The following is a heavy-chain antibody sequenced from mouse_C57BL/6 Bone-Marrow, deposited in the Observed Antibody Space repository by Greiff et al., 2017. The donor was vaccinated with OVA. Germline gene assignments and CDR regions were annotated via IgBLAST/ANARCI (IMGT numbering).Heavy chain of an antibody. D-gene: IGHD2-10*01. J-gene: IGHJ1*03. Sequence: QVQLQQPGAELVRPGTSVKLSCKASGYTFTSYWMHWVKQRPGQGLEWIGVIDPSDSYTNYNQKFKGKATLTVDTSSSTAYMQLSSLTSEDSAVYDCAMAYSNWYFDVWGTGTTVTVSS. V-gene: IGHV1-59*01. CDR1: GYTFTSYW. CDR2: IDPSDSYT. CDR3: AMAYSNWYFDV.